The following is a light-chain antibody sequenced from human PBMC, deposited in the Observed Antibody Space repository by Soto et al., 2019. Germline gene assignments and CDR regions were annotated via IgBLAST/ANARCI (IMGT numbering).Light chain of an antibody. CDR3: QQYNNLPRT. V-gene: IGKV3-15*01. Sequence: EIVMTQSPATQSVSPGEGATLACRASQSVSSNLAWYQQKPGQAPRLLIYGASTRATGIPARFSGSGSGTEFTLTISSLQSEDFAVYYCQQYNNLPRTFGQGTKLEIK. CDR1: QSVSSN. J-gene: IGKJ2*02. CDR2: GAS.